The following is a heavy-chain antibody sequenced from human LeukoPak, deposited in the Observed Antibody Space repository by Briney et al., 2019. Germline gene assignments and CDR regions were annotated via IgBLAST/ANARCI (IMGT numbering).Heavy chain of an antibody. V-gene: IGHV1-3*03. Sequence: ASVKVSCKASGYTFTSYAMHWVRQAPGQRLEWMGWINAGNGNTKYSQEFQGRVTITRDTSASTAYMELSSLRSEEMAVYYCARSQRAGYYAILDYWGQGTLVTVSS. J-gene: IGHJ4*02. D-gene: IGHD3-9*01. CDR3: ARSQRAGYYAILDY. CDR2: INAGNGNT. CDR1: GYTFTSYA.